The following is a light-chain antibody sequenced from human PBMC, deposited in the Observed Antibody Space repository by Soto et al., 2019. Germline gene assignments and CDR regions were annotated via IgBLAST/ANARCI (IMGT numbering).Light chain of an antibody. CDR2: GVS. Sequence: EVVLTQSPGILSLSPGERATLSCRASQSVSGSDLAWYQQKPGQAPRLLISGVSNRATGTPDRFSGSGSGTDFTLTISRLEPEDFAVYYCQLRRTFGQGTKVDIK. J-gene: IGKJ1*01. CDR3: QLRRT. CDR1: QSVSGSD. V-gene: IGKV3-20*01.